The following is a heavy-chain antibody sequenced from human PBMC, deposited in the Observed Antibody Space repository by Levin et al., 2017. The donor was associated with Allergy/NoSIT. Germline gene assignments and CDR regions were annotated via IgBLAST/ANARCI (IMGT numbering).Heavy chain of an antibody. CDR2: ISSGSSTI. Sequence: GESLKISCAASGFTFSSYSMNWVRQAPGKGPQWVSYISSGSSTINHADSVKGRFTISRDNAKNSLYLQMNSLRGEDTAVYYCARDYYSTYFDYWGQGTLVTVSS. D-gene: IGHD4-11*01. J-gene: IGHJ4*02. CDR1: GFTFSSYS. CDR3: ARDYYSTYFDY. V-gene: IGHV3-48*01.